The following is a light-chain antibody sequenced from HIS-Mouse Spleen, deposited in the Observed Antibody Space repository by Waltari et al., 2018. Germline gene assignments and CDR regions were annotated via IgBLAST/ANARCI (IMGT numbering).Light chain of an antibody. CDR1: SSDVGGYNY. Sequence: QSALTQPASVSGSPGQSITIPCTGPSSDVGGYNYVSWYQQHPGKAPKLMIYEVSNRPSGVSNRFSGSKSGNTASLTISGLQAEDEADYYCSSYTSSSSWVFGGGTKLTVL. J-gene: IGLJ3*02. CDR2: EVS. CDR3: SSYTSSSSWV. V-gene: IGLV2-14*01.